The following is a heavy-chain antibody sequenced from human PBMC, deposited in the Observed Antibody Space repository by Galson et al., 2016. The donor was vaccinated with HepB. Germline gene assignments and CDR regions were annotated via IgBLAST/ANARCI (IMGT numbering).Heavy chain of an antibody. CDR3: ARDRHEGGMLDFDS. CDR2: IKTDGNR. CDR1: GFTFGSYS. J-gene: IGHJ4*02. Sequence: SLRLSCATSGFTFGSYSMNWVRQAPGKGLEWVALIKTDGNRDYADSVRGRFSIPRDNLENTVYLQMNTLKVEDTAIYFCARDRHEGGMLDFDSWGQGTQVTVS. D-gene: IGHD1-1*01. V-gene: IGHV3-53*01.